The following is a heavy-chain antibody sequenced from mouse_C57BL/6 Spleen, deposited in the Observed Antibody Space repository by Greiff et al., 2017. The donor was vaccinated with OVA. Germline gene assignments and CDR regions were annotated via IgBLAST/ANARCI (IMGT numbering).Heavy chain of an antibody. CDR2: IDPSDSYT. Sequence: VQLQQPGAELVKPGASVKLSCKASGYTFTSYWMQWVKQRPGQGLEWIGEIDPSDSYTNYNHKFKGKATLTVDTSSSTAYMQLSSLTSEDSAVYYGARRRGNYGYAMDDWGQGTSVTVSS. J-gene: IGHJ4*01. CDR1: GYTFTSYW. V-gene: IGHV1-50*01. D-gene: IGHD2-1*01. CDR3: ARRRGNYGYAMDD.